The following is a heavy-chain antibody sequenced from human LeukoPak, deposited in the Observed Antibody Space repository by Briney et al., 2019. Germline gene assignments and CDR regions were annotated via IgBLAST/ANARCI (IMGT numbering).Heavy chain of an antibody. CDR3: AKATVDTAMVFWFDP. V-gene: IGHV4-4*07. D-gene: IGHD5-18*01. Sequence: SETLSLTCTVSGGSISSYYWSWIRQPAGKGLEWIGRIYTSGGTNYNPSLKSRVTMSVDTSKNQFSPKLSSVTAADTAVYYRAKATVDTAMVFWFDPWGQGTLVTVSS. J-gene: IGHJ5*02. CDR1: GGSISSYY. CDR2: IYTSGGT.